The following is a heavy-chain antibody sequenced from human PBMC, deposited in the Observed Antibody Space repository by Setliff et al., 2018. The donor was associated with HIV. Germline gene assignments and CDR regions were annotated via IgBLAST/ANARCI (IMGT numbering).Heavy chain of an antibody. CDR2: LYNSRGT. V-gene: IGHV4-28*01. J-gene: IGHJ4*02. CDR3: ATERWLYQNFDS. Sequence: SETLSLTCAVSGYSIRSSYWWGWIRQPPGKGLEWIGYLYNSRGTYYNPSLKSRVTMSVDTSKNQFSLNLNSVTATDTAIYYCATERWLYQNFDSWGQGTQVTVSS. D-gene: IGHD3-16*01. CDR1: GYSIRSSYW.